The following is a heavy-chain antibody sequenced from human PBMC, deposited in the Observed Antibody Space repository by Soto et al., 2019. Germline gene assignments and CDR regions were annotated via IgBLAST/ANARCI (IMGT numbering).Heavy chain of an antibody. CDR2: ISGSGGST. CDR3: AKGGFLWFGEPSGDY. Sequence: GGSLRLSCAASGFTFSSYAMSWVRQAPGKGLEWVSAISGSGGSTYYADSGKGRFTISRDNSKNTLYLRMNSLRAEDTAVYYCAKGGFLWFGEPSGDYWGQGTLVTVSS. CDR1: GFTFSSYA. J-gene: IGHJ4*02. V-gene: IGHV3-23*01. D-gene: IGHD3-10*01.